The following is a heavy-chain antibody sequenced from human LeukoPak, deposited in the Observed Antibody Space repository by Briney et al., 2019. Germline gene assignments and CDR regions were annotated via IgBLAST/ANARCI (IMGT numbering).Heavy chain of an antibody. CDR2: IKQDGSEK. J-gene: IGHJ3*02. V-gene: IGHV3-7*01. Sequence: GGSLRLSCAASGFTFSSYWMSWVRQAPGKGLEWVANIKQDGSEKDYVDSVKGRFTISRDTAKNSLYLQMNSLRAEDTAVYYCAKHKYSSGWDAFDIWGQGTMVTVSS. D-gene: IGHD6-19*01. CDR3: AKHKYSSGWDAFDI. CDR1: GFTFSSYW.